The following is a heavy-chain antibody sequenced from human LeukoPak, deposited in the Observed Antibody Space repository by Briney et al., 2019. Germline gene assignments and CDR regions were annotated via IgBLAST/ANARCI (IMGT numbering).Heavy chain of an antibody. CDR3: ARDFSGNSGD. D-gene: IGHD4-23*01. V-gene: IGHV3-48*01. Sequence: GGSLRLSCAASGFTFSSYSMNWVRQAPGKGLEWVSYISSSSSTIYYADSVKGRFTISRDNSKNTLYLQMNSLRAEDTAVYYCARDFSGNSGDWGQGTLVTVSS. CDR1: GFTFSSYS. J-gene: IGHJ4*02. CDR2: ISSSSSTI.